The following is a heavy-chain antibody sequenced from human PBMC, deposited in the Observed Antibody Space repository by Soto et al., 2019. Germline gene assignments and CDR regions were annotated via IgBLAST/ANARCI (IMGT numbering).Heavy chain of an antibody. Sequence: GASVKVSCKASGYTFTSYGISWVRQAPGQGLEWMGWISAYNGNTNYAQKLQGRVTMTTDTSTSTAYMELRSLRSDDTAVYYCARERRELLVSAHAFDIWGQGTMVTVSS. J-gene: IGHJ3*02. D-gene: IGHD1-26*01. CDR3: ARERRELLVSAHAFDI. CDR1: GYTFTSYG. CDR2: ISAYNGNT. V-gene: IGHV1-18*01.